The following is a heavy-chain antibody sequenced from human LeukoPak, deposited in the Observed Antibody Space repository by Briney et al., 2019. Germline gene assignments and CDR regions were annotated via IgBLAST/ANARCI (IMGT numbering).Heavy chain of an antibody. J-gene: IGHJ4*02. Sequence: GGSLRLSCAASGFTFSSYEMNWVRQAPGKGLEWVGRIKSRGNGGTTEYAAPVKGRFTISRDDSKNMVYLQMNSLITEDTAVYYCTTNAAVGTWEIFDYWGQGTLVTVSS. V-gene: IGHV3-15*01. CDR3: TTNAAVGTWEIFDY. CDR1: GFTFSSYE. D-gene: IGHD6-13*01. CDR2: IKSRGNGGTT.